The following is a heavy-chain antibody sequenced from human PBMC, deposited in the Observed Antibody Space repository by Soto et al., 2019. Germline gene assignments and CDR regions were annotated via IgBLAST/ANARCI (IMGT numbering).Heavy chain of an antibody. CDR2: IYPGDSDT. Sequence: PGDSLKISCKGSGYIFTSYWIGWVRQIPGKGLEWMGIIYPGDSDTRYSPSFQGQVTISADKSISTAYLQWSSLKASDTAMYYCARQGGGSYNYYCYYMDVWGKGTTVTVSS. CDR1: GYIFTSYW. V-gene: IGHV5-51*01. D-gene: IGHD2-15*01. J-gene: IGHJ6*03. CDR3: ARQGGGSYNYYCYYMDV.